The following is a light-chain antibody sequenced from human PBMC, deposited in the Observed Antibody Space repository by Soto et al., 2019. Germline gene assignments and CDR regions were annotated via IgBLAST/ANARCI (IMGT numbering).Light chain of an antibody. Sequence: EIVLTQSPGTLSLSPGERATLSCRASQSVAKNYLAGYQQKPGQAPRLLIHDASIRATGIPDRFSGGGSGTDFTLTISRLEPEDFAVYYCRLCNSSPLSFGGGTKVEIK. J-gene: IGKJ4*01. CDR1: QSVAKNY. CDR3: RLCNSSPLS. CDR2: DAS. V-gene: IGKV3-20*01.